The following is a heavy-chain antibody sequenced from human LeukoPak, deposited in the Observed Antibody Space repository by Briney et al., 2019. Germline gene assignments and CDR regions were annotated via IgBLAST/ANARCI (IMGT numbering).Heavy chain of an antibody. Sequence: PSETLSLTCAVYGGSFSGYYWSWIRQPPGKGLEWIGEINHSESTNYNPSLKSRVTISVDTSKNQFSLKLSSVTAADTAVYYCARRRRIVGATPGAFDIWGQGTMVTVSS. V-gene: IGHV4-34*01. CDR3: ARRRRIVGATPGAFDI. D-gene: IGHD1-26*01. CDR2: INHSEST. CDR1: GGSFSGYY. J-gene: IGHJ3*02.